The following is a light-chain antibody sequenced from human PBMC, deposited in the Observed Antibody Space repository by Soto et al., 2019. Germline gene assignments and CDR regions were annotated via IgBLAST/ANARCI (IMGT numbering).Light chain of an antibody. V-gene: IGLV2-14*01. J-gene: IGLJ1*01. CDR2: DVS. CDR3: SSYTSSGHFV. CDR1: SSDVGGYDY. Sequence: QSVLTQPASVSGSPGQSITISCTGTSSDVGGYDYVSWYQHYPGKAPKLMIHDVSNRPSGVSNRFSGSKSGDTASLTISGLQAEDEADYYCSSYTSSGHFVFGTGT.